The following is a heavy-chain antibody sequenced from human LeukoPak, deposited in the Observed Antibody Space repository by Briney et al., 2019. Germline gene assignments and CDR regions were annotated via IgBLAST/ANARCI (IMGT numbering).Heavy chain of an antibody. CDR1: GFTFSSYS. CDR2: ISSSSSYI. J-gene: IGHJ6*02. V-gene: IGHV3-21*04. Sequence: GGSLRLSCAASGFTFSSYSMNWVRQAPGKGLEWVSSISSSSSYIYYADSVKGRFTISRDSAKNSLYLQMNDLRGEDTAVYYCARHDVGSYYYGMDVWGQGTTVIVSS. CDR3: ARHDVGSYYYGMDV. D-gene: IGHD1-1*01.